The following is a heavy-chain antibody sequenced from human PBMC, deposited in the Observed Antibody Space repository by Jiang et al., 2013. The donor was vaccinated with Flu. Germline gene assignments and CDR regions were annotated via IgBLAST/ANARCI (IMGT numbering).Heavy chain of an antibody. V-gene: IGHV4-39*01. CDR3: ARHFMVRGVIDAVDV. J-gene: IGHJ3*01. Sequence: GSGLVKPSETLSLTCTVSVGSISSSSFYWGWIRQAPGQGLEWIGSIYYSGSTYYNPSLKSRVTISVDTSKNQFSLKLSSVTAADTAVYYCARHFMVRGVIDAVDVWGLGTMVTV. CDR1: VGSISSSSFY. CDR2: IYYSGST. D-gene: IGHD3-10*01.